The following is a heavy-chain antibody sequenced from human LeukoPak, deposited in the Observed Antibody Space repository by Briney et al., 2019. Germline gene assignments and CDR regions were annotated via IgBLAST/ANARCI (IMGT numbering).Heavy chain of an antibody. V-gene: IGHV1-18*01. D-gene: IGHD4-23*01. J-gene: IGHJ4*02. CDR3: ARDGNSGGYFDY. Sequence: ASVKVSCKASGYTFTSYGISWVRQAPGQGLEWMGWISAYNGNTKYAQNLQGRVTMTTDTSTSTAYMELRSLRSDDTAMYYCARDGNSGGYFDYWGQGTLVTVSS. CDR1: GYTFTSYG. CDR2: ISAYNGNT.